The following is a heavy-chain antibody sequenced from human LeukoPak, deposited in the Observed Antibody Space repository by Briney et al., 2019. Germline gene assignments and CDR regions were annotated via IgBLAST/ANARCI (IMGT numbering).Heavy chain of an antibody. CDR1: GGSFSGYY. V-gene: IGHV4-34*01. J-gene: IGHJ3*02. CDR3: ARGPPDCSSTSCYACDAFDI. CDR2: INHSGST. Sequence: PSETLSLTCAVYGGSFSGYYWSWIRQPPGKGLEWIGEINHSGSTNYNPSLKSRVTISVDTSKNQFSLKLSSVTAADTAVYYCARGPPDCSSTSCYACDAFDIWGQGTMVTVSS. D-gene: IGHD2-2*01.